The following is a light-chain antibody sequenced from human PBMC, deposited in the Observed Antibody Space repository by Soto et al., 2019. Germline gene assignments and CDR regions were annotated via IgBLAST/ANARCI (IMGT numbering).Light chain of an antibody. CDR2: KAS. Sequence: DIQMTQSPSTLSASVGDRVTITCRASQTISTWLAWYQQKPGRAPKLLIYKASSLESGVPSRFSGSGYRKEFPLTISSLPPDDFATYYCQQYNSYWTFGQGTKVEIK. V-gene: IGKV1-5*03. CDR3: QQYNSYWT. J-gene: IGKJ1*01. CDR1: QTISTW.